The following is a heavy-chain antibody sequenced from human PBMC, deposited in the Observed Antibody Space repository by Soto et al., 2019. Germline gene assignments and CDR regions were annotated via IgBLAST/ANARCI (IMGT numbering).Heavy chain of an antibody. V-gene: IGHV3-23*01. J-gene: IGHJ5*02. D-gene: IGHD6-13*01. CDR3: AKAYSNSWPNDWFDP. Sequence: GGSLRLSCAASGFTFSSYAMNWVRQAPGKRLEWVSGITGSGAGSYYSDSVKGRFTISRDNSKNTLYLQMNSLRAEDTAVYYCAKAYSNSWPNDWFDPWGQGTLVTVSS. CDR2: ITGSGAGS. CDR1: GFTFSSYA.